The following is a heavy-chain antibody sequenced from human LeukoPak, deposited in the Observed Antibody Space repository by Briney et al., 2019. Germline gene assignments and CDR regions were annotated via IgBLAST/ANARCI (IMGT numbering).Heavy chain of an antibody. CDR3: ARGQYQRSYYYYMDV. D-gene: IGHD2-2*01. J-gene: IGHJ6*03. CDR1: GGSISSYY. V-gene: IGHV4-59*01. CDR2: IYYSGST. Sequence: SETLSLTCTVSGGSISSYYWSWIRQPPGKGLEWIGYIYYSGSTNYNPSLKSRVTISVDTSKNQFSLKLSSVTAADTAVYYCARGQYQRSYYYYMDVWGKGTTVTVSS.